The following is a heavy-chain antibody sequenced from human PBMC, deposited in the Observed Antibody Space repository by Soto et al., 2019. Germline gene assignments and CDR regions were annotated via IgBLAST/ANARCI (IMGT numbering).Heavy chain of an antibody. Sequence: GGSLRLSCAASGFAFSSYGMSWVRQAPGKGPEWVSGISGSGDSTNYADCVKGRFTISRDNSKNTLYLQMSSLRAEDTAVYYCANRGLDYYGSGSWGQGTLVTVSS. CDR2: ISGSGDST. J-gene: IGHJ4*02. CDR3: ANRGLDYYGSGS. D-gene: IGHD3-10*01. V-gene: IGHV3-23*01. CDR1: GFAFSSYG.